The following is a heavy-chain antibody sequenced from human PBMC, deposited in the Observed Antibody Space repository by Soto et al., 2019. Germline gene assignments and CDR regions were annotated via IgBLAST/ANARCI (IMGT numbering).Heavy chain of an antibody. CDR1: GGSFTIDHYY. J-gene: IGHJ3*01. D-gene: IGHD6-13*01. CDR3: ARSLRDSGTGGDAFRV. Sequence: QLQLHESGPGLVKPSETLSLTCTVFGGSFTIDHYYWAWIRQPPGKGLEWIVPIYHGGSTFYNPSLQTRVTKSMDKSANQFSLKLTSVTAGDTAVYFCARSLRDSGTGGDAFRVWGQGTMATVSS. CDR2: IYHGGST. V-gene: IGHV4-39*01.